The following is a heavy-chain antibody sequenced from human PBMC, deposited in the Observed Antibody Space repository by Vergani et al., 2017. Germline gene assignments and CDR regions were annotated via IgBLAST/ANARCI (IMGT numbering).Heavy chain of an antibody. CDR1: GFTFSSYG. J-gene: IGHJ6*02. CDR2: ISYDGSNK. CDR3: AKDRLLSISYYYYGMDV. V-gene: IGHV3-30*18. D-gene: IGHD3-16*02. Sequence: QVQLVESGGGVVQPGRSLRLSCAASGFTFSSYGMHWVRQAPGKGLEWVAVISYDGSNKYYADSVKGRFTISRDNSKNTLYLQMNSLRAEDTAVYYCAKDRLLSISYYYYGMDVWGQGTTVTVSS.